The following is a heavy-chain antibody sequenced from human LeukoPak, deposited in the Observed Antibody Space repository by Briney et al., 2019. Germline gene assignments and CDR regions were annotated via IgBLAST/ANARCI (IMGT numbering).Heavy chain of an antibody. Sequence: PGGSLRLSCAASGFTFSSFEMNWGRQAPGKGLEGVSYISSGGNTIFYADYVKGRFTISRGNAKNSLYLQMNSLRAEDTALYYCARGCSTTSCYYWYFDLWGRGTLVTVSS. CDR1: GFTFSSFE. CDR3: ARGCSTTSCYYWYFDL. V-gene: IGHV3-48*03. J-gene: IGHJ2*01. CDR2: ISSGGNTI. D-gene: IGHD2-2*01.